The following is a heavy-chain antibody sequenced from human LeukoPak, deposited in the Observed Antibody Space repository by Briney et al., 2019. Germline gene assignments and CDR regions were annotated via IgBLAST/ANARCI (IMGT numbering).Heavy chain of an antibody. J-gene: IGHJ4*02. CDR1: GYTFTGYY. CDR2: INPNSGGT. D-gene: IGHD6-6*01. Sequence: ASVKVSCKASGYTFTGYYIHWVRQAPGQGLGWMGWINPNSGGTNYAQKFQGRVTMTRDTSISTAYMELSRLRSDGTAVYYCASGTSIAARSDPYYFDYWGQGTLVTVSS. CDR3: ASGTSIAARSDPYYFDY. V-gene: IGHV1-2*02.